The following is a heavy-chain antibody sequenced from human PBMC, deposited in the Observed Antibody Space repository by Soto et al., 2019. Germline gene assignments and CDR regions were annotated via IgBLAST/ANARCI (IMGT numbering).Heavy chain of an antibody. D-gene: IGHD3-3*01. CDR3: ARGRFLEWLSPASEYYYGMDV. V-gene: IGHV1-69*13. Sequence: SVKVSCKASGGTFSSYAISWVRQAPGQGLEWMGGIIPIFGTANYAQKFQGRVTITADESTSTAYMELSSLRSEDTAVYYCARGRFLEWLSPASEYYYGMDVWGQGTTVTV. CDR1: GGTFSSYA. CDR2: IIPIFGTA. J-gene: IGHJ6*02.